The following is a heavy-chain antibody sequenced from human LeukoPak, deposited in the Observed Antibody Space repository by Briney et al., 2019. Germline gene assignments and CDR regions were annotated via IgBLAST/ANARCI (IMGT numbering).Heavy chain of an antibody. D-gene: IGHD4/OR15-4a*01. CDR2: VSGSGDDI. Sequence: GGSLRLSCADSGFTFNNFEMNWVRQAPGKRLKWVSYVSGSGDDIRYGDSVKGRFTISRDNAKSSLYLQVDSLRAEDTAVYYCATKVPGSSHFSSWGQGTLVTVSS. J-gene: IGHJ4*02. CDR1: GFTFNNFE. V-gene: IGHV3-48*03. CDR3: ATKVPGSSHFSS.